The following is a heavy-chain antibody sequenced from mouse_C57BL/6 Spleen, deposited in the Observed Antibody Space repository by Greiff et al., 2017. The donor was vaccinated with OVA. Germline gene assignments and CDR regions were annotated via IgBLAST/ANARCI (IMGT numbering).Heavy chain of an antibody. CDR3: ARRSTVVATSYYFDY. J-gene: IGHJ2*01. D-gene: IGHD1-1*01. Sequence: EVKLVESGGDLVKPGGSLKLSCAASGFTFSSYGMSWVRQTPDKRLEWVATISSGGSYTYSPDSVKGRFTISRDNAKNTLYLQMSMLKSEDTAMYYCARRSTVVATSYYFDYWGQGTTLTVSS. CDR1: GFTFSSYG. V-gene: IGHV5-6*02. CDR2: ISSGGSYT.